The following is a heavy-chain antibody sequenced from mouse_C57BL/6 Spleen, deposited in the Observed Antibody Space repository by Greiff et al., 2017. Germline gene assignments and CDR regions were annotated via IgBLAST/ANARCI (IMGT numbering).Heavy chain of an antibody. CDR2: ISYDGSN. J-gene: IGHJ4*01. CDR1: GYSITSGYY. CDR3: ARDGYYGSSWAMDY. Sequence: EVKVEESGPGLVKPSQSLSLTCSVTGYSITSGYYWNWIRQFPGNKLEWMGYISYDGSNNYNPSLKNRISITRDTSKNQFFLKLNSVTTEDTATYYCARDGYYGSSWAMDYWGQGTSVTVSS. V-gene: IGHV3-6*01. D-gene: IGHD1-1*01.